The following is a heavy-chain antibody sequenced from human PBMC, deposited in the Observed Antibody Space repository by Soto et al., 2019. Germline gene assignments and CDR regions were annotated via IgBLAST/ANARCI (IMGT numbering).Heavy chain of an antibody. J-gene: IGHJ4*02. Sequence: GGSLRLSCAASGFTFRDYYMSWIRQAPGKGLEWVSDISSSSTYINYADSVKGRFTISRDNAKNSLYLQMNSLRAEDTAVYYCARGPDYYDSSGYYHLAYWGQGTLVTVSS. CDR1: GFTFRDYY. CDR2: ISSSSTYI. CDR3: ARGPDYYDSSGYYHLAY. D-gene: IGHD3-22*01. V-gene: IGHV3-11*06.